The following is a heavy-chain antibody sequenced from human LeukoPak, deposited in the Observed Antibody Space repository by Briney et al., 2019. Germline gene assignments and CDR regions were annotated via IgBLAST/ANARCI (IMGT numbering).Heavy chain of an antibody. J-gene: IGHJ6*02. V-gene: IGHV3-23*01. Sequence: PGGSLRLSCAASGFTFSSYAMSWVRQAPGKGLEWVSAISGSGGSTYYADSVKGRFTISRDNSKNTLYLQMNSLRAEDTAVYYCAKAYYDSSGNPSLPDLFYYYYGMDVWGQGTKVTVSS. D-gene: IGHD3-22*01. CDR1: GFTFSSYA. CDR2: ISGSGGST. CDR3: AKAYYDSSGNPSLPDLFYYYYGMDV.